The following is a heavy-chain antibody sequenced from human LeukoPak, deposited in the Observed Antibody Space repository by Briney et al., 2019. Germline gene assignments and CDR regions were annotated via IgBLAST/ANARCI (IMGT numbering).Heavy chain of an antibody. V-gene: IGHV3-21*01. CDR3: SGTYYDILTGLGPPGY. CDR2: ISSSSSYI. D-gene: IGHD3-9*01. Sequence: PGGSLRLSCAASGFTFSSYSMNWVRQAPGKGLEWVSSISSSSSYIYYADSVKGRFTISRDNAKNSLYLQMNSLRAEDTAVYYCSGTYYDILTGLGPPGYWGQGTLVTVSS. J-gene: IGHJ4*02. CDR1: GFTFSSYS.